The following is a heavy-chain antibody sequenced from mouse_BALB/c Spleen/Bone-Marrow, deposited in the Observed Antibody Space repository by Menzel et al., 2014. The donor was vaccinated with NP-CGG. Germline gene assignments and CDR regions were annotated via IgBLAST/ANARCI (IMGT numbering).Heavy chain of an antibody. CDR2: FHPYNDDT. V-gene: IGHV1-47*01. CDR1: GYTFTTYP. Sequence: VQGVESGAELVKPRASVKMSCKAFGYTFTTYPIEWMKQNHGKSLEWIGNFHPYNDDTKYNEKFKGKAKLTVEKSSSTVYLELSRLTSDDSAVYYCARGYGNWYFDVWGAGTTVTVSS. J-gene: IGHJ1*01. D-gene: IGHD2-10*02. CDR3: ARGYGNWYFDV.